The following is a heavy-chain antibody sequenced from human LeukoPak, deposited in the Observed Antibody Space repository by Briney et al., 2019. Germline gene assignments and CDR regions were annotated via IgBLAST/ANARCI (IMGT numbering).Heavy chain of an antibody. CDR1: GGSISSSSYY. D-gene: IGHD6-19*01. Sequence: SETLSLTCTVSGGSISSSSYYWGWIRQPPGKGLEWIGSIYYSGSTYYNPSLKSRVTISVDTSKNQFSLELSSVTAADTAVYYCARASGYSSGWIYYFDYWGQGTLVTVSS. CDR3: ARASGYSSGWIYYFDY. CDR2: IYYSGST. J-gene: IGHJ4*02. V-gene: IGHV4-39*07.